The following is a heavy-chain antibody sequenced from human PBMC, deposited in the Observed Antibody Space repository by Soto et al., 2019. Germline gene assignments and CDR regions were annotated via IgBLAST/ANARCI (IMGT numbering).Heavy chain of an antibody. Sequence: GGSLRLSCAASGFTFSDYYMSWIRQAPGKGLEWVSYISSSGSTIYYADSVKGRFTISRDNAKNSLYLQMNSLRAEDTAVYYCARATDSSGYHDAFDIWGQGTMVTVSS. CDR1: GFTFSDYY. V-gene: IGHV3-11*01. CDR3: ARATDSSGYHDAFDI. J-gene: IGHJ3*02. D-gene: IGHD3-22*01. CDR2: ISSSGSTI.